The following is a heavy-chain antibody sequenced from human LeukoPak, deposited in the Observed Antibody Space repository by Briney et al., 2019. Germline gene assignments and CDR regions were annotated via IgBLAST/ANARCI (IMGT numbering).Heavy chain of an antibody. D-gene: IGHD6-19*01. Sequence: GGSLRLSCAASGFTVSSNYMSWVRQAPGKGLEWVSVVYSGGNTYYADSVKGRFTISRDNAKNSLYLQMNSLRAEDTALYYCAKDMSFAVAGNGGLDYWGQGTLVTVSS. CDR1: GFTVSSNY. J-gene: IGHJ4*02. V-gene: IGHV3-53*05. CDR3: AKDMSFAVAGNGGLDY. CDR2: VYSGGNT.